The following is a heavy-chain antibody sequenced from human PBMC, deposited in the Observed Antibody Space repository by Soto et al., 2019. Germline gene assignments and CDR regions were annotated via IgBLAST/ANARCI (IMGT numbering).Heavy chain of an antibody. Sequence: GGSLRLSCAASGFPFTSYGMHWVREGPDKGLEWVAIISYDGSDKYYADSVKGRFTISRDNSKNTLYLQVNSLRAEDTAVYYCARAMDTAMTSKDNWFDPWGQGTLVTVSS. CDR2: ISYDGSDK. V-gene: IGHV3-30*03. D-gene: IGHD5-18*01. CDR3: ARAMDTAMTSKDNWFDP. J-gene: IGHJ5*02. CDR1: GFPFTSYG.